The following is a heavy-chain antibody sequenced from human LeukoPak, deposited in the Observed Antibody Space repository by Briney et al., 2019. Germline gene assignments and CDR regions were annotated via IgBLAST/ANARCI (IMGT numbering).Heavy chain of an antibody. CDR2: VSYNGRRK. V-gene: IGHV3-30*04. CDR3: ARQEARGYYYEGLDF. D-gene: IGHD3-22*01. Sequence: PGGSLRLSCVASGFNFNTYAIHWVRQAPGRGLEWVSLVSYNGRRKDYAAFVMGRFTIDRDNSKNTVYLQMNVLSPDDTAVYFCARQEARGYYYEGLDFWGQGSLVTVSS. J-gene: IGHJ4*02. CDR1: GFNFNTYA.